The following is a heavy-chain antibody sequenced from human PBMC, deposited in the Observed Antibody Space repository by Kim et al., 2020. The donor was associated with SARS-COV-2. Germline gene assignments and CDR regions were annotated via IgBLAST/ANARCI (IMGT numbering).Heavy chain of an antibody. CDR2: INTNTWNP. J-gene: IGHJ5*02. CDR3: ARDLHVTFDT. V-gene: IGHV7-4-1*02. Sequence: ASVKVSCKASGYTFTSYAMNWVRQAPGQGLEWMGWINTNTWNPTYAQGSTGRFVFSLDTSVSTAYLQISSLKAEDTAVYYSARDLHVTFDTWGQGTLVTVSS. CDR1: GYTFTSYA.